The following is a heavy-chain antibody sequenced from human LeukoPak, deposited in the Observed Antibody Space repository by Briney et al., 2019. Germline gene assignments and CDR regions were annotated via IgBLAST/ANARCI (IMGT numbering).Heavy chain of an antibody. V-gene: IGHV3-7*01. D-gene: IGHD3-10*01. CDR3: ARDFVSIIYFDY. CDR1: GFTFTSYW. CDR2: IKQDGSEK. J-gene: IGHJ4*02. Sequence: RGSLRLSCAASGFTFTSYWMSWVRQAPGKGLEWVANIKQDGSEKYYVDSVKGRFTISRDNAKNSLYLQMNSLRAEDTAVYYCARDFVSIIYFDYWGQGTLVTVSS.